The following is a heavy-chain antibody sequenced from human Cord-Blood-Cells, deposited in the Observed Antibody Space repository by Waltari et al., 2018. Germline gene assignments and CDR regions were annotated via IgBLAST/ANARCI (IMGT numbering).Heavy chain of an antibody. V-gene: IGHV4-59*01. J-gene: IGHJ4*02. D-gene: IGHD3-3*01. Sequence: QVHLQQPGPGLGNLPETLSSICSVSGDSIPNYYCSWVQQPPGQGLEWIGYIAYSGSTRYNPSLKSRATISVDTSKKQFSLRLGSVTAADTAIYYCARSYDFWSGYPLHYWGQGTLVTVSS. CDR3: ARSYDFWSGYPLHY. CDR2: IAYSGST. CDR1: GDSIPNYY.